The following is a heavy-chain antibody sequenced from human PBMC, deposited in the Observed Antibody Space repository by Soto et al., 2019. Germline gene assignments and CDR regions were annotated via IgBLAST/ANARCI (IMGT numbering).Heavy chain of an antibody. CDR1: GFTFNSYA. Sequence: EVQLLESGGGLVQPGGALRHSCGGSGFTFNSYAMTWVRQAPGKGLEWVSAISGSGGTTYYANSVKGRFTISRDQSKDTLYLQMNILRAEDTAIYYCAKDRHYGSGTYSDSYLDYWGQGTLVTVSS. V-gene: IGHV3-23*01. CDR2: ISGSGGTT. CDR3: AKDRHYGSGTYSDSYLDY. J-gene: IGHJ4*02. D-gene: IGHD3-10*01.